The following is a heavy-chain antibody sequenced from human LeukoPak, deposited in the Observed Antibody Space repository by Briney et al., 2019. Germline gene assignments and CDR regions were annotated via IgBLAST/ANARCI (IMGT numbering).Heavy chain of an antibody. V-gene: IGHV3-53*04. D-gene: IGHD3-16*02. Sequence: PGGSLRLSCAASGFTVSNNYMSWVRQAPGRGLEWVSVFYSGGSTYYADSVKGRFIISRHNSKNTVYLQMNSLRPEDTAVYYCARAPRGLSAPFDYWGQGTLVTVSS. CDR1: GFTVSNNY. J-gene: IGHJ4*02. CDR2: FYSGGST. CDR3: ARAPRGLSAPFDY.